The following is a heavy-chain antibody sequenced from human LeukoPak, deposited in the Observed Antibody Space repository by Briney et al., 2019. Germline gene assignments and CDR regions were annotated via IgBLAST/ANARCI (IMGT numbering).Heavy chain of an antibody. Sequence: SETLSLTCTVSGGSISSGSYYWSWIRQPAGKGLEWIGRIYTSGSTNYNPSLKSRVTISVDTSKNQFSLKLSSVTAADTAVYYCATQSGSYYGLDYWGQGTLVTVSS. V-gene: IGHV4-61*02. CDR2: IYTSGST. CDR3: ATQSGSYYGLDY. D-gene: IGHD1-26*01. J-gene: IGHJ4*02. CDR1: GGSISSGSYY.